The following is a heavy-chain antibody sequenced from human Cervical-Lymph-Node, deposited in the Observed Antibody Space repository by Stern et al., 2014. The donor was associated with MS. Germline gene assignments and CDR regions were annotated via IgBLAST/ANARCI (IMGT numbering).Heavy chain of an antibody. CDR2: IYPGDSDT. J-gene: IGHJ4*02. D-gene: IGHD3-3*01. Sequence: EVQLVQSGAEVKKPGESLKISCKGSGYSFTSYWIGWGRQMPGKGLEWMGIIYPGDSDTRYSPSFQGQVTISADKSISTAYLQWSSLKASDTAMYYCARSEYYDFWSGYSRRDYFDYWGQGTLVTVSS. CDR3: ARSEYYDFWSGYSRRDYFDY. CDR1: GYSFTSYW. V-gene: IGHV5-51*03.